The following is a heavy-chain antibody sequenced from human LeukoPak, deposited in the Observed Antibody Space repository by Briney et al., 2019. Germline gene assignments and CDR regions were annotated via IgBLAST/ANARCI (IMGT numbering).Heavy chain of an antibody. CDR3: ARDRIWNDAGHDPFDI. CDR2: IYTSANT. J-gene: IGHJ3*02. V-gene: IGHV4-4*07. D-gene: IGHD1-1*01. Sequence: SETLSLTCNVSGGSISSYYWSWIRQPAGKGLEWIGRIYTSANTNYSPSFKSRATISIDRSKNQFSLNLPSVTAADTAVYYCARDRIWNDAGHDPFDIWGQGTMVTVSS. CDR1: GGSISSYY.